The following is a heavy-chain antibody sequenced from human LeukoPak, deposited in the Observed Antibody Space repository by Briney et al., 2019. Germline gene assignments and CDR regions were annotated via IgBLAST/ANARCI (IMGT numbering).Heavy chain of an antibody. J-gene: IGHJ6*03. V-gene: IGHV1-2*02. CDR2: INPNSGGT. CDR1: GYTFTGYY. D-gene: IGHD1-26*01. Sequence: ASVKVSCKASGYTFTGYYMHWVRQAPGQGLEWMGWINPNSGGTNYAQKFQGRVTMTRDTSISTAYMELSRLRSDDTAVYYCARDGRWEGGYYYYYYMDVWGKGTTVTVSS. CDR3: ARDGRWEGGYYYYYYMDV.